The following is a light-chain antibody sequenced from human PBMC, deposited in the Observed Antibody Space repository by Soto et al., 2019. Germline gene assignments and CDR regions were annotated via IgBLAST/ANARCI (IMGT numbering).Light chain of an antibody. Sequence: QPVLTQSPSASASLGASVKLTCTLSRGHSSYAIAWHQQQPEKGPRYLMKLDSDGSHTKGDAIPDRFSGSSSGAERYLTISGLQSEDEADYYCQTWGTGIHVVFGGGTKLTVL. J-gene: IGLJ2*01. V-gene: IGLV4-69*01. CDR1: RGHSSYA. CDR3: QTWGTGIHVV. CDR2: LDSDGSH.